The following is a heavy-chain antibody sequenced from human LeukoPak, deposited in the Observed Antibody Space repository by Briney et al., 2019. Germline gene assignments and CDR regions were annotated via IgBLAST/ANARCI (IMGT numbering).Heavy chain of an antibody. Sequence: PGGSLRLSCAASGFTVSSNYMSWVRQAPGKGLEWVSVIYSGGSTYYADSVKGRFTISRDNAKKSLFLQMNSLRAEDTAVYYCARFYYGSGRPTQLDYWGQGTLVTVSS. V-gene: IGHV3-53*01. J-gene: IGHJ4*02. CDR3: ARFYYGSGRPTQLDY. CDR1: GFTVSSNY. CDR2: IYSGGST. D-gene: IGHD3-10*01.